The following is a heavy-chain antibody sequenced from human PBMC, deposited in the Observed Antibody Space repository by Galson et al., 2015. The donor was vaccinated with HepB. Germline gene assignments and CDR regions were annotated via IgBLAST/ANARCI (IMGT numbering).Heavy chain of an antibody. J-gene: IGHJ6*02. CDR1: GYSFTSYW. D-gene: IGHD2-8*01. CDR3: ARHREVLMVYGRLDYYYGMDV. Sequence: QSGAEVKKPGESLRISCKGSGYSFTSYWISWVRQMPGKGLEWMGRIDPSDSYTNYNPSFQGHVTISADKSISTAYLQWSSLKASDTAMYYCARHREVLMVYGRLDYYYGMDVWGQGTTVTVSS. V-gene: IGHV5-10-1*01. CDR2: IDPSDSYT.